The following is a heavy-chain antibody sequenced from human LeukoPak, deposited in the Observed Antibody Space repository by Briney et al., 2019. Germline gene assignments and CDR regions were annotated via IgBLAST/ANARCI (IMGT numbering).Heavy chain of an antibody. CDR1: GFTFSSYA. CDR3: ARADGTGYSGLDY. Sequence: GGSLRLSCAASGFTFSSYAMSWVRQAPGKGLEWVSAISGNSYSTYYADSVKGRFTISRDNSRNTLYLQMSSLRADDTAIYYCARADGTGYSGLDYWGQGTLVTVSS. V-gene: IGHV3-23*01. D-gene: IGHD5-12*01. J-gene: IGHJ4*02. CDR2: ISGNSYST.